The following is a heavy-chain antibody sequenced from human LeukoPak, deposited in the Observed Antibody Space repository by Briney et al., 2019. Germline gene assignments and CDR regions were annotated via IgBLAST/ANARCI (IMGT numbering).Heavy chain of an antibody. Sequence: GGSLRLSCVASGFVFSSHAMSWVRQAPGKGLEWVSAISNGYYYADSVKGRFTISRDNSKNTVYLQMSSLRAEDTAVYFCVRVAGYCTAASCSKTNWFDPWGQGTLVTVSS. D-gene: IGHD2-8*02. J-gene: IGHJ5*02. V-gene: IGHV3-23*05. CDR1: GFVFSSHA. CDR3: VRVAGYCTAASCSKTNWFDP. CDR2: ISNGY.